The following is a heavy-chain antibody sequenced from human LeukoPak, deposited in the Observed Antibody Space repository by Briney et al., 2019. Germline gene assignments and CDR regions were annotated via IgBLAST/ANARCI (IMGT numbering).Heavy chain of an antibody. V-gene: IGHV4-39*07. CDR3: ARRLLYYDILTGYPYYYYYYMDV. D-gene: IGHD3-9*01. J-gene: IGHJ6*03. Sequence: PSETLSLTCTVSGGSISSSSYYWGWIRQPPGKGLEWIGSIYYSGSTYYNPSLKSRVTISVDTSKNQFSLKLSSVTAADTAVYYCARRLLYYDILTGYPYYYYYYMDVWGKGTTVTISS. CDR1: GGSISSSSYY. CDR2: IYYSGST.